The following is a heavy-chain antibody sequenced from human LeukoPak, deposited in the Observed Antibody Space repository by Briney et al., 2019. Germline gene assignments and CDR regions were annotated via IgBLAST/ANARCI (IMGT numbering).Heavy chain of an antibody. CDR1: GGSFSGYY. V-gene: IGHV4-59*10. D-gene: IGHD3-22*01. CDR3: XXXXXXXXXSSGYYSSMYYFDY. CDR2: IYTSGST. Sequence: PSETLSLTCAVYGGSFSGYYWSWIRQPAGKGLEWIGRIYTSGSTNYNPSLKSRVTMSVDTSKNQFSLKLSSVTAADTAVYYCXXXXXXXXXSSGYYSSMYYFDYWGQGTLVTVSS. J-gene: IGHJ4*02.